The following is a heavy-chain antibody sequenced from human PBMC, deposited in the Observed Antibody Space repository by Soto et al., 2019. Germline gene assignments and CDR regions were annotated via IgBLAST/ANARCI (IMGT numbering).Heavy chain of an antibody. J-gene: IGHJ4*02. D-gene: IGHD2-2*01. CDR1: GGSFSGYY. CDR2: INHSGST. Sequence: SETLSLTCAVYGGSFSGYYWSWIRQPPGKGLEWIGEINHSGSTNYNPSLKSRVTISVDTSKNHFSLKLSSVTAADTAVYYCARGLRPYCSSTSCHTGFDYWGQGTLVTVSS. V-gene: IGHV4-34*01. CDR3: ARGLRPYCSSTSCHTGFDY.